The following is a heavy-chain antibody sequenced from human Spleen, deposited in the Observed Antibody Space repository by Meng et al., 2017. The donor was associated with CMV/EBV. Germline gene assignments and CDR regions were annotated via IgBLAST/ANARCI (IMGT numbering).Heavy chain of an antibody. CDR3: AKDIEGVGANYFDN. D-gene: IGHD1-26*01. Sequence: GGSLRLSCAASGFTFDDYAMHWVRQGPGKGLEWVSGISWNSGTTGYADSVKGRFTISRDNARNSLYLQMNSLRVEDTALYFCAKDIEGVGANYFDNWGQGTLVTVSS. V-gene: IGHV3-9*01. CDR1: GFTFDDYA. CDR2: ISWNSGTT. J-gene: IGHJ4*02.